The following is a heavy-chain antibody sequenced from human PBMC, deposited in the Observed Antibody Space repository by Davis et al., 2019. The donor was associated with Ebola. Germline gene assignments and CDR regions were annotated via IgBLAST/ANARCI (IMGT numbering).Heavy chain of an antibody. V-gene: IGHV4-59*01. CDR3: ARGDDWFDP. J-gene: IGHJ5*02. CDR2: IYYSGRT. Sequence: SETLSLTCTLSGGSISSYYWSWIRQPPGKGLEWIGYIYYSGRTNYNPSLKSRVTISVDTSKNQFSLKLSSVTAADTAVYYCARGDDWFDPWGQGTLVTVSS. CDR1: GGSISSYY.